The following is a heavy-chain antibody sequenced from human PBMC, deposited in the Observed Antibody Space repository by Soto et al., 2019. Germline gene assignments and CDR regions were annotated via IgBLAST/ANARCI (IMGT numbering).Heavy chain of an antibody. V-gene: IGHV1-69*13. D-gene: IGHD3-22*01. J-gene: IGHJ4*02. CDR2: IIPIFGTA. Sequence: SVKVSCKASGGTFSSYAISWVRQAPGQGLEWMGGIIPIFGTANYAQKFQGRVTITADESTSTAYMELSSLRSEDTAVYYCARVLRRYYDSSGYYFDYWGQGTLVTVSS. CDR1: GGTFSSYA. CDR3: ARVLRRYYDSSGYYFDY.